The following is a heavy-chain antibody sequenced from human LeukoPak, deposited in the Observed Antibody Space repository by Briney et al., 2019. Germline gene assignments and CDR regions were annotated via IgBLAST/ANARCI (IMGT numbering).Heavy chain of an antibody. V-gene: IGHV3-64*04. D-gene: IGHD6-6*01. CDR1: GFTFNNYA. J-gene: IGHJ4*02. Sequence: GGSLRLSCSASGFTFNNYAMHWVRQAPGKGLEYVSVISSNGGSTYYADSVKGRFTISRDNSKNTLYLQMNSLRAEDTAVYYCAKADSHSSPSISFDYWGQGTLVTVSS. CDR3: AKADSHSSPSISFDY. CDR2: ISSNGGST.